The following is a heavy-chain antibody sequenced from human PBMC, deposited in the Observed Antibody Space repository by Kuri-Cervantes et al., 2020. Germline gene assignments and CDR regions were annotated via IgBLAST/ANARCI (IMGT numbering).Heavy chain of an antibody. CDR2: IKQDGSEK. V-gene: IGHV3-7*01. CDR1: GLTFSSYW. CDR3: AAGGGGTYGGKVEH. Sequence: GESLKSSWAASGLTFSSYWMSWGRQAPGKGLEWVANIKQDGSEKYYVDSVKGRFTISRDNAKNSLYLQMNSLRAEDTAVYYCAAGGGGTYGGKVEHWGQGTLVTVSS. D-gene: IGHD4-23*01. J-gene: IGHJ5*02.